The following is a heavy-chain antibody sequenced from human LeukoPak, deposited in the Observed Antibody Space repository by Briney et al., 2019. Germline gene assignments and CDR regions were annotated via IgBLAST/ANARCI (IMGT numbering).Heavy chain of an antibody. Sequence: SETLSLTCAVYGGSFSGYYWSWIRQPPGKGLEWIGEINHSGSTNYNPSLKSRVTISVDTSKNQFSLKLSSVTAADTAVYYCARGRYFDWLLSYYFDHWGQGTLVTVSS. CDR1: GGSFSGYY. CDR3: ARGRYFDWLLSYYFDH. D-gene: IGHD3-9*01. CDR2: INHSGST. V-gene: IGHV4-34*01. J-gene: IGHJ4*02.